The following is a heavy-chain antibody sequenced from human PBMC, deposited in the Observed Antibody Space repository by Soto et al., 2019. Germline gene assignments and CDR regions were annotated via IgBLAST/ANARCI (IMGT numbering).Heavy chain of an antibody. CDR1: GFTFSVFA. D-gene: IGHD7-27*01. Sequence: EVQLLESGGGLVQPGGSLRLSCAASGFTFSVFAMSWVRQAPGTGLELVSTISGRGENTYYADSVKGRFTISRDNSKNTLNMQMNSLRGEDTAVYYCAKDRGTGDYGVNAVDIWGQGTMVTVAS. J-gene: IGHJ3*02. CDR2: ISGRGENT. V-gene: IGHV3-23*01. CDR3: AKDRGTGDYGVNAVDI.